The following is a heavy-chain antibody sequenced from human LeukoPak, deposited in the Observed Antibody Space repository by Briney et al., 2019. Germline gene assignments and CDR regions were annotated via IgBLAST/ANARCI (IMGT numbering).Heavy chain of an antibody. D-gene: IGHD1-14*01. Sequence: PSETLSLTCTVSGASISGHYLTWLRQPPGKVLEWIGYISHIGSTNYNPSLKSRVTISVDTSKNQFSLKLTSVTAADTAVYYCARDQISINALDMWGQGTMVTVSS. CDR1: GASISGHY. CDR3: ARDQISINALDM. CDR2: ISHIGST. V-gene: IGHV4-59*11. J-gene: IGHJ3*02.